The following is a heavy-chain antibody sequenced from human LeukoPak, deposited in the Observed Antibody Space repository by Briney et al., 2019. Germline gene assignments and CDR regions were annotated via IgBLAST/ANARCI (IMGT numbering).Heavy chain of an antibody. J-gene: IGHJ3*02. V-gene: IGHV3-15*01. D-gene: IGHD2-2*01. Sequence: PGGSLRLSCAASGLTFRNAWVNWVRQAPGKGLEWVGRIKSKIDGGTADYAAPVKGRITISRDDSKNMLYLQINSLKADDTALYYGTTRTWADGFDIWGQGTMVTVSS. CDR2: IKSKIDGGTA. CDR3: TTRTWADGFDI. CDR1: GLTFRNAW.